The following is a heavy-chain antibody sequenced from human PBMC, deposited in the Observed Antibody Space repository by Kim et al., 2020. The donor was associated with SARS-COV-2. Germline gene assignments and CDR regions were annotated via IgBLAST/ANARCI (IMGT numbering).Heavy chain of an antibody. CDR2: GSST. D-gene: IGHD5-12*01. Sequence: GSSTSSADAVKGRFTISRDNAKNTLYLQMNSLRAEDTAVYYCARDIVADYWGQGTLVTVSS. J-gene: IGHJ4*02. CDR3: ARDIVADY. V-gene: IGHV3-74*01.